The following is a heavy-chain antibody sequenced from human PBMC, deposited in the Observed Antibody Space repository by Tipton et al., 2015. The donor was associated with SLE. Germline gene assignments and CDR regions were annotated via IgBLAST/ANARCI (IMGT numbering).Heavy chain of an antibody. CDR2: ISGTGGTR. V-gene: IGHV3-23*01. Sequence: GSLRLSCAASGFTFSDYAMTWVRQAPGKGLEWVAGISGTGGTRYYADSVKGRLTISRDNSKNTLDLQMNSLRAEDTAIYYCAKVGRPVGLLPYYYGMDVWGQGTTVTVSS. CDR3: AKVGRPVGLLPYYYGMDV. CDR1: GFTFSDYA. D-gene: IGHD2-15*01. J-gene: IGHJ6*02.